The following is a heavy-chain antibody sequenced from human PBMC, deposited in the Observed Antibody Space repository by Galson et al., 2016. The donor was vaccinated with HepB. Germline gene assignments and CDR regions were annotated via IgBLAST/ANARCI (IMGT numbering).Heavy chain of an antibody. J-gene: IGHJ4*02. CDR3: ARVGYNYGYIDY. CDR2: MKQDESEE. D-gene: IGHD5-18*01. Sequence: SLRLSCAASGFTFKDYDMRWIRQAPGKGLEWVANMKQDESEEHYVDSVKGRFAISRDNAKNSVYLQMNSLRVEDTAVYYCARVGYNYGYIDYWGQGILVTVSS. CDR1: GFTFKDYD. V-gene: IGHV3-7*03.